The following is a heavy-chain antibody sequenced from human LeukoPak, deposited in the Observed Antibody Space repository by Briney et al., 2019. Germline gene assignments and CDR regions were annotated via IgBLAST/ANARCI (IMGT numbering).Heavy chain of an antibody. CDR3: AMVTDYSNYYYYYGMDV. D-gene: IGHD4-11*01. Sequence: ASVKVSCKASGYTFTSYDINWVRQATGQGLEWMGWMNPNSGNTGYAQKFQGRVTMTRNTSISTAYMELSSLRSEDTAVYYCAMVTDYSNYYYYYGMDVWGQGTTVTVPS. CDR1: GYTFTSYD. J-gene: IGHJ6*02. V-gene: IGHV1-8*01. CDR2: MNPNSGNT.